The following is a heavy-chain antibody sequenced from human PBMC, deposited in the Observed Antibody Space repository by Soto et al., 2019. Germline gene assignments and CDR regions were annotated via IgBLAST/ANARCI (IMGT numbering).Heavy chain of an antibody. CDR1: GGSISSYY. D-gene: IGHD5-18*01. J-gene: IGHJ4*02. CDR2: IYYSGST. V-gene: IGHV4-59*01. CDR3: ARGRGDTAMAWYY. Sequence: GPLSLTSSVSGGSISSYYWSWIRQSPGKGLEWIGYIYYSGSTKYNPSLKSRVTISVDTSKNQFSLKLSSVTAADTAVYYCARGRGDTAMAWYYWGQGTLVTSPQ.